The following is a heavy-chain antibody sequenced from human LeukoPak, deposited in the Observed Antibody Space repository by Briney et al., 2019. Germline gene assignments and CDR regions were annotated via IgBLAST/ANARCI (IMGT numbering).Heavy chain of an antibody. V-gene: IGHV6-1*01. CDR3: GRDTAVAGTLFDY. CDR1: GDSVSSNSAA. Sequence: SQTLSLTCAISGDSVSSNSAAWTWIRQSPSRGLEWLGRTYYRSRWYTDYAVSMRSRITINSDTSKNQFSLQLNSVTPEDTAVYYCGRDTAVAGTLFDYWGQGTLVTVSS. J-gene: IGHJ4*02. CDR2: TYYRSRWYT. D-gene: IGHD6-19*01.